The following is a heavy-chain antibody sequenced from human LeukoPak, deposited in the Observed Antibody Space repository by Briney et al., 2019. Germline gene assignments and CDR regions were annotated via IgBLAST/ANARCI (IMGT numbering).Heavy chain of an antibody. V-gene: IGHV4-4*02. D-gene: IGHD4-17*01. CDR2: IYHSGST. CDR1: GGSITSNNL. CDR3: ARLQATVTIHAYFDY. J-gene: IGHJ4*01. Sequence: SGALSLTCAVSGGSITSNNLWSWVRQPPGKGLEWIGEIYHSGSTNYNPSLMSRVTISLDKSKNQFSLNLNSVTAADTAVYYCARLQATVTIHAYFDYWGQGTLVTVSS.